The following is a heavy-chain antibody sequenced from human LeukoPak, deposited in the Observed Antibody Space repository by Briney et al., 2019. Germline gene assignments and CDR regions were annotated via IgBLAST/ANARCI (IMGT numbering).Heavy chain of an antibody. D-gene: IGHD2-15*01. J-gene: IGHJ5*02. Sequence: SETLSLTFAVYGGSFSGYYWIWLRQPPGKGLEWIGEINHSGSTNYNPSLKSRVTISVDTSKNQFSLKLSSVTAADTAVYYCARVVVVVVAATFNSAPRLFDPWGQGTLVTVSS. CDR1: GGSFSGYY. V-gene: IGHV4-34*01. CDR3: ARVVVVVVAATFNSAPRLFDP. CDR2: INHSGST.